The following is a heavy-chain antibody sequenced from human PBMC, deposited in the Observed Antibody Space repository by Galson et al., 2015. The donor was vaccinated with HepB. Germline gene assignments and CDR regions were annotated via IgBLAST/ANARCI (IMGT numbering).Heavy chain of an antibody. Sequence: PALVKPTQTLTLTCTFSGFSLSTSGMCVSWIRQPPGKALEWLALIDWDDDKYYSTSLKTRLTISKDTSKNQVVLTMTNMDPVDTATYYCARTVARGLYGSGSYRFDYWGQGTLVTVSS. J-gene: IGHJ4*02. CDR3: ARTVARGLYGSGSYRFDY. CDR1: GFSLSTSGMC. V-gene: IGHV2-70*01. D-gene: IGHD3-10*01. CDR2: IDWDDDK.